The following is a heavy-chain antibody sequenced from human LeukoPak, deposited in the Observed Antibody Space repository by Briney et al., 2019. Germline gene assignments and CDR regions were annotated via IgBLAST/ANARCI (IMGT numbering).Heavy chain of an antibody. CDR2: IKQDGSGK. CDR3: AREVTPYY. V-gene: IGHV3-7*01. Sequence: GGSLRLSCVASGFTFSNYWMSWVRQAPGKGLEWVANIKQDGSGKYYVDSVKGRFTISRDNAKNSLYLQMNSLRAEDTAVYYCAREVTPYYWGQGTLVTVSS. D-gene: IGHD2-21*02. J-gene: IGHJ4*02. CDR1: GFTFSNYW.